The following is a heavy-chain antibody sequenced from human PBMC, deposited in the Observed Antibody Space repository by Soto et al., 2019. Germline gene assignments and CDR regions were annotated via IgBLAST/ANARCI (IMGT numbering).Heavy chain of an antibody. V-gene: IGHV3-66*01. CDR1: GFTVSSNY. Sequence: GGSLRLSCAASGFTVSSNYMSWVRQAPGKGLEWVSVIYSGGSTYYADSVKGRFTISRDNSKNTLYLQMNSLRAEDTAVYYCARDPYYYGSGSYYNVSDFDYWGQGTLVTVSS. D-gene: IGHD3-10*01. CDR3: ARDPYYYGSGSYYNVSDFDY. CDR2: IYSGGST. J-gene: IGHJ4*02.